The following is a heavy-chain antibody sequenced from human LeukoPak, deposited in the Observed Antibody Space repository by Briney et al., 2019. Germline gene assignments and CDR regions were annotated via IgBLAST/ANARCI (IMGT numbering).Heavy chain of an antibody. Sequence: SQTLSLTCTVSGGSISSGGYYWSWIRQPPGKGLGWIGYIYHSGSTYYNPSLKSRVTISVDRSKNQFSLKLSSVTAADTAVYYCARVGVVPAAIRWFDPWGQGTLVTVSS. V-gene: IGHV4-30-2*01. CDR1: GGSISSGGYY. CDR2: IYHSGST. CDR3: ARVGVVPAAIRWFDP. D-gene: IGHD2-2*02. J-gene: IGHJ5*02.